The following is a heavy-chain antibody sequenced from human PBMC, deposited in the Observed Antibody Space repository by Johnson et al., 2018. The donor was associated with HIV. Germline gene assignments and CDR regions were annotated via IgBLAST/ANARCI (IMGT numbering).Heavy chain of an antibody. J-gene: IGHJ3*02. CDR1: GFTFSSNP. Sequence: QVQLVESGGGVVQPGRSLRLSCAASGFTFSSNPMHWVRQAPGKGLEWVAVISYDGSNKYYADSVKGRFTISRDNSKNTLYLQMNSLRAEDTAVYYCARGRKTVTTVRPSAFDIWGQGTMVTVSS. V-gene: IGHV3-30*04. CDR2: ISYDGSNK. D-gene: IGHD4-17*01. CDR3: ARGRKTVTTVRPSAFDI.